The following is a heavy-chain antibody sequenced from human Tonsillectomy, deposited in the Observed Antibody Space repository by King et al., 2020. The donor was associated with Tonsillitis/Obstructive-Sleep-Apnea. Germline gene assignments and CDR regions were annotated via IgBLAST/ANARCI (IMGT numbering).Heavy chain of an antibody. D-gene: IGHD4-17*01. CDR1: GFTFSSYA. CDR2: ISYDGSNK. CDR3: AREEGYGDYWGFDY. Sequence: VQLVESGGGVVQPGRSLRLSCAASGFTFSSYAMHWVRQAPGKGLEWVAVISYDGSNKYYADSVKGRFTISRDNSKNTLYLQMNSLRAEDTAVYYCAREEGYGDYWGFDYWGQGTLVTVSS. V-gene: IGHV3-30*04. J-gene: IGHJ4*02.